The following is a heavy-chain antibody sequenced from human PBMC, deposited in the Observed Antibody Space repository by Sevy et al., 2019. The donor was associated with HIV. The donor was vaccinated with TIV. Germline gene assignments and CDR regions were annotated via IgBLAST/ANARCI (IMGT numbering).Heavy chain of an antibody. Sequence: GGSLRLSCAASGFTFSSYSMNWVRQAPGKGLEWVSFISSSSSTIYYADSVEGRFTISRDNSKNTLFLQMNSLRADDTAVYYCARVPPYSYGFGVDYWGQGTLVTVSS. D-gene: IGHD5-18*01. CDR1: GFTFSSYS. J-gene: IGHJ4*02. CDR3: ARVPPYSYGFGVDY. CDR2: ISSSSSTI. V-gene: IGHV3-48*01.